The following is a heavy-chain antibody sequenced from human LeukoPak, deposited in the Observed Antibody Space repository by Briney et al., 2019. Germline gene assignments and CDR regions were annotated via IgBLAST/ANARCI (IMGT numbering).Heavy chain of an antibody. CDR2: IYPGDSDT. V-gene: IGHV5-51*01. Sequence: GESLKISCKGSGYSFTSYWSAWVRQMPEKGLEWMGIIYPGDSDTRYSPSFQGQVTISADKSTNTAYLQWSSLKASDTAMYYCARGGICSSTSCDGAFDIWGQGTLVTVSS. J-gene: IGHJ3*02. CDR1: GYSFTSYW. CDR3: ARGGICSSTSCDGAFDI. D-gene: IGHD2-2*01.